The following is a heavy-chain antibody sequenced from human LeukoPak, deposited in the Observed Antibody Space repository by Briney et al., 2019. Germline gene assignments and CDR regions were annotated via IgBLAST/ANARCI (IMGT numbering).Heavy chain of an antibody. CDR3: ASYTTVTTADWYFDL. D-gene: IGHD4-17*01. CDR1: GGSISSYY. Sequence: SETLSLTCTVSGGSISSYYWSWIRQPPGKGLEWIGYIYYSGSTNYNPSFKSRVTISVDTSKNQFSLKLSSVTAADTAVYYCASYTTVTTADWYFDLWGRGTLVTVSS. CDR2: IYYSGST. J-gene: IGHJ2*01. V-gene: IGHV4-59*01.